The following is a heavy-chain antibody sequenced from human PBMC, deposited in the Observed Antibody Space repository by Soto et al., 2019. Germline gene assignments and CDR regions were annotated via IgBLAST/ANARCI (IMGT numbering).Heavy chain of an antibody. Sequence: GGSLRLSCAASGFTFSSYSMNWVRQAPGKGLEWVSSISSSSSYIYYADSVKGRFTISRDNAKNSLYLQMNSLRAEDTAVYYCARDGAARPDNYYYYYGMDVWGQGTPVTVSS. V-gene: IGHV3-21*01. D-gene: IGHD6-6*01. CDR1: GFTFSSYS. J-gene: IGHJ6*02. CDR3: ARDGAARPDNYYYYYGMDV. CDR2: ISSSSSYI.